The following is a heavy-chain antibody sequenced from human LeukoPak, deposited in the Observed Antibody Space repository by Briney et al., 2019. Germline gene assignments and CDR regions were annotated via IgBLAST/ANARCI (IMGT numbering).Heavy chain of an antibody. CDR2: IVVGSGNT. CDR1: GFTFTSSA. CDR3: ATSRFNSSSWYG. V-gene: IGHV1-58*02. Sequence: ASVKVSCKASGFTFTSSAMQWVRQARGQRLEWIGWIVVGSGNTNYAQKFQERVTITRDMSTSTAYMELSSLRSEDTAVYYCATSRFNSSSWYGWGQGTPVTVSS. D-gene: IGHD6-13*01. J-gene: IGHJ4*02.